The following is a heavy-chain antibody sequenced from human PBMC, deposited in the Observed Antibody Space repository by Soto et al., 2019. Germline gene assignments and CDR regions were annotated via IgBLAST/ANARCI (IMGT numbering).Heavy chain of an antibody. Sequence: GASVKVSCKASGYTFTNYGISWVRQAPGQGLEWMGWISAYNGNTNYAQKLQGRVTMTTDTSTSTAYMELRSLRSDDTAVYYCAREGSLLWFGELLRYNWFDPWGQGTLVTVSS. CDR3: AREGSLLWFGELLRYNWFDP. CDR2: ISAYNGNT. V-gene: IGHV1-18*01. J-gene: IGHJ5*02. CDR1: GYTFTNYG. D-gene: IGHD3-10*01.